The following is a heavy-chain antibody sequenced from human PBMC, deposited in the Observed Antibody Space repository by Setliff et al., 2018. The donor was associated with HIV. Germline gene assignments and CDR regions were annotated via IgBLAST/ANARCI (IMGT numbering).Heavy chain of an antibody. CDR3: ARTLRAAAMGYFDY. CDR1: GGSISSYY. Sequence: PSETLSLTCTVSGGSISSYYWSWIRQPPERGLDYIGYINYNGNTNYNPSLKSRVTMSVDTSKNQFSLKLTSVTAADTAVYYCARTLRAAAMGYFDYWGQGTLVTVSS. CDR2: INYNGNT. V-gene: IGHV4-59*08. J-gene: IGHJ4*02. D-gene: IGHD5-18*01.